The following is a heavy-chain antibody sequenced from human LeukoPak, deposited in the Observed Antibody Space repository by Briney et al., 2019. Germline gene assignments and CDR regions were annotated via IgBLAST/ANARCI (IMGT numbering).Heavy chain of an antibody. V-gene: IGHV3-74*01. D-gene: IGHD3-16*01. CDR3: VRSIGGASLDY. CDR1: GVTFRSYW. Sequence: GGSLRLSCAASGVTFRSYWMHWVRQAPGKGLVWVSRINSDGSSTSYADSVKGRFAISRDNAKNTLYLQMNSLRADDTAVYYCVRSIGGASLDYWGQGTLVTVSS. J-gene: IGHJ4*02. CDR2: INSDGSST.